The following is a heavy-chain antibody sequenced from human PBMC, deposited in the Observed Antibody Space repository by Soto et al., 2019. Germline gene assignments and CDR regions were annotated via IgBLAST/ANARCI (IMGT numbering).Heavy chain of an antibody. CDR2: INHSGST. V-gene: IGHV4-34*01. J-gene: IGHJ3*02. Sequence: SETLSLTCAVYGGSLSGYYWSWIRQPPGKGLEWIGEINHSGSTNYNPSLKSRVTISVDTSKNQFSLKLSSVTAADTAVCYCARETAFDIWGQGTMVTVSS. CDR1: GGSLSGYY. CDR3: ARETAFDI.